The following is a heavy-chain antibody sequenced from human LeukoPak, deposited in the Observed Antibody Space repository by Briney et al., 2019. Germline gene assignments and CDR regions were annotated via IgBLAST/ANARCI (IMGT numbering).Heavy chain of an antibody. D-gene: IGHD4-17*01. Sequence: SETLSLTCTVSGGSISSHFGSWIRQPPGKGLEWIAYIYYSGSTDYSGSTDYNPSLKSRVTISVDTSKKQFSLKLSSVTAGDTAVYYCARQTMTTADAFDIWGQRTMVTVSS. CDR1: GGSISSHF. J-gene: IGHJ3*02. V-gene: IGHV4-59*08. CDR3: ARQTMTTADAFDI. CDR2: IYYSGSTDYSGST.